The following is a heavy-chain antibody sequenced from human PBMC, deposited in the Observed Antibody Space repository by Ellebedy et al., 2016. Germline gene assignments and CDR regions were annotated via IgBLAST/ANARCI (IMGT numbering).Heavy chain of an antibody. D-gene: IGHD4/OR15-4a*01. CDR1: GFTFSTYA. Sequence: GGSLRLXCVASGFTFSTYAMAWVRQAPGKGPEWVSVISDDGSRTYYADSVKGRFTISRDNSKNTLFLQMNSLRAEDTAVYYCAKDGHGANAGDHWGQGTLVTVSS. V-gene: IGHV3-23*01. CDR2: ISDDGSRT. CDR3: AKDGHGANAGDH. J-gene: IGHJ4*02.